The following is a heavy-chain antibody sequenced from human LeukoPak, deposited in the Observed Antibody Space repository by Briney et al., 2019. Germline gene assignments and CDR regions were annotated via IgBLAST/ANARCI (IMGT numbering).Heavy chain of an antibody. J-gene: IGHJ4*02. CDR2: ISADGGST. D-gene: IGHD1-14*01. CDR3: ARDRDHAFDY. Sequence: GGSLRLSCVASGLTFHDYAMHWVRQAPGKGLEWVSLISADGGSTFYADSVRGRFTISTDNAKNSLYLQMNSLRDEDTAVYYCARDRDHAFDYWGQGTLVTVSS. V-gene: IGHV3-43*02. CDR1: GLTFHDYA.